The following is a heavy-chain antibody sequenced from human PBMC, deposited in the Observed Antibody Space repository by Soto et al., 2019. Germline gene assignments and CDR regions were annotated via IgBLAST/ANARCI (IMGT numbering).Heavy chain of an antibody. J-gene: IGHJ4*02. D-gene: IGHD6-19*01. CDR3: AKGGRQWLVTSDFNY. CDR2: VSHDGRNT. Sequence: VQLVESGGGVVQPGRSLRLSCAASGFTFSDYAMHWVRQAPGKGLEWVAVVSHDGRNTHYADSVKGRFTISRDSSKNHGSLEMTSLRAEDTAVYYCAKGGRQWLVTSDFNYWGQGALVTVSS. CDR1: GFTFSDYA. V-gene: IGHV3-30*18.